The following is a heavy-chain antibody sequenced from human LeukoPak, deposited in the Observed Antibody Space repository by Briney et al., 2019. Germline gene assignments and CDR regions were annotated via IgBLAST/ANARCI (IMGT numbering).Heavy chain of an antibody. CDR3: ALNGREVPSGAFDI. CDR2: ISGSGGST. Sequence: TGGSLRLSCAASGFTFSNYAMSWVRQAPGKGLEWVSAISGSGGSTYYADSVKGRFTISRGNSKNTLYLQMNSLRAEDTAVYYCALNGREVPSGAFDIWGQGTMVTVSS. D-gene: IGHD3-16*02. CDR1: GFTFSNYA. V-gene: IGHV3-23*01. J-gene: IGHJ3*02.